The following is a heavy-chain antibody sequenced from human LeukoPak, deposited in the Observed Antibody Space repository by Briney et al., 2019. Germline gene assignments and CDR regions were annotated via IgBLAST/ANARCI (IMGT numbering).Heavy chain of an antibody. J-gene: IGHJ6*02. D-gene: IGHD6-13*01. CDR1: GGSISSYY. V-gene: IGHV4-59*12. CDR3: ARDAAAAPLYYYYYGMDV. Sequence: SETLSLTCTVSGGSISSYYWSWIRQPPGKGLEWIGYIYYSGSTNYNPSLKSRVTISVDTSKNQFSLKLSSVTAADTAVYYCARDAAAAPLYYYYYGMDVWGQGTTVTVSS. CDR2: IYYSGST.